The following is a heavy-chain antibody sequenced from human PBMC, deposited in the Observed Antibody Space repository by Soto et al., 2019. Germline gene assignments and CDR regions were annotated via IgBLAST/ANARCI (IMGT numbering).Heavy chain of an antibody. CDR3: AKGVPAANPLHPVTTREYFQH. CDR2: ISWNSGSI. J-gene: IGHJ1*01. D-gene: IGHD2-2*01. Sequence: LRLSCAASGFTFDDYAMHWVRQAPGKGLEWVSGISWNSGSIGYADSVKGRFTISRDNAKNSLYLQMNSLRAEDTALYYCAKGVPAANPLHPVTTREYFQHWGQGTLVTVSS. V-gene: IGHV3-9*01. CDR1: GFTFDDYA.